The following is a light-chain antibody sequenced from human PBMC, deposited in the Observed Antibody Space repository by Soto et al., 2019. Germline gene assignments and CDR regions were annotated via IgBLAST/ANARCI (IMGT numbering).Light chain of an antibody. J-gene: IGKJ1*01. CDR2: GAS. Sequence: EIVLTHSPGTLSLSPCERATLSFSASQSVGSNYLAWYQQKPGQAPRLLIYGASSRATGIPDRFNGGGSGTDFTLTISRLEPEDFAFYYCHQYNYSPWTFGQGTKVDIK. V-gene: IGKV3-20*01. CDR1: QSVGSNY. CDR3: HQYNYSPWT.